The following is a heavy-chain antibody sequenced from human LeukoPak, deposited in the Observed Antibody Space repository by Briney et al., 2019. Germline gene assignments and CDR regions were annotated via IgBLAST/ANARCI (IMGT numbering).Heavy chain of an antibody. CDR3: ARYKTAGDYFDY. CDR2: INSDGSST. V-gene: IGHV3-74*01. D-gene: IGHD2-21*02. CDR1: GFTFSSYW. J-gene: IGHJ4*02. Sequence: GGSLRLSCAASGFTFSSYWMHWVRQAPGKGLVWVSRINSDGSSTSYADSVKGRFTISRDNSKNTLYLQMNTLRAEDTAVYYCARYKTAGDYFDYWGQGTLVTVSS.